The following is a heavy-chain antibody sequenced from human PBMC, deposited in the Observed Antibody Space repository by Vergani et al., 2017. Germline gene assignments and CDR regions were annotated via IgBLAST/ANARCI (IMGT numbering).Heavy chain of an antibody. CDR2: IHYSENT. CDR1: FDSIRNLY. V-gene: IGHV4-59*11. Sequence: QVQLQESGPGLVKSSETLPLTCSVSFDSIRNLYCNWIRQPPGKGLEWIGSIHYSENTNYNPSLKTRVTISVDASKKQFSLKLTSVTAADTAVYYCARDGGEYDKDALDVWGQGTKVTVTS. D-gene: IGHD2-21*01. CDR3: ARDGGEYDKDALDV. J-gene: IGHJ3*01.